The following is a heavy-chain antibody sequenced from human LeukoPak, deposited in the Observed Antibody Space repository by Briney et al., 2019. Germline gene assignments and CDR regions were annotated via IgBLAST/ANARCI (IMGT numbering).Heavy chain of an antibody. CDR1: GFTFSSYA. CDR2: ISGSGGST. Sequence: PGGSLRLSCAASGFTFSSYAMSWVRQAPGKGLEWVSAISGSGGSTYYADSVKGRFTISRDNSKNTLYLQMNSLRPEDTAVYYCARDLRSYDNPEYFHHWGQGTLVTVSS. J-gene: IGHJ1*01. CDR3: ARDLRSYDNPEYFHH. V-gene: IGHV3-23*01. D-gene: IGHD1-26*01.